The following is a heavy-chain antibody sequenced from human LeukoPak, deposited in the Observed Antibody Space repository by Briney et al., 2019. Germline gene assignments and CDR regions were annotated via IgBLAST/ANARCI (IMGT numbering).Heavy chain of an antibody. CDR3: ARDYSSGWYGGY. CDR1: GFTFSSYA. J-gene: IGHJ4*02. CDR2: ISYDGSNK. V-gene: IGHV3-30*04. D-gene: IGHD6-19*01. Sequence: GGSLRLSCAASGFTFSSYAMHWVRQAPGKGMEWVAVISYDGSNKYYADSVKGRFTISRDNSKNTLYLQMNSLRAEDTAVYYCARDYSSGWYGGYWGQGTLVTVSS.